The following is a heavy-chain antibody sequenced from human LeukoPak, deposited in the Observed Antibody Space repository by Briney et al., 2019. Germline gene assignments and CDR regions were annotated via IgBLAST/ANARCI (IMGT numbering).Heavy chain of an antibody. V-gene: IGHV4-34*01. J-gene: IGHJ3*02. CDR3: ARGLRIAVAGSPFPPDIDAFDI. Sequence: PSETLSLTCAVYGGSFSGYYWSWIRQPPGKGLEWIGEINHSGSTNYNPSLKSRVTISVDTSKNQFSLKLSSVTAADTAVYYCARGLRIAVAGSPFPPDIDAFDIWGQGTMVTVSS. D-gene: IGHD6-19*01. CDR2: INHSGST. CDR1: GGSFSGYY.